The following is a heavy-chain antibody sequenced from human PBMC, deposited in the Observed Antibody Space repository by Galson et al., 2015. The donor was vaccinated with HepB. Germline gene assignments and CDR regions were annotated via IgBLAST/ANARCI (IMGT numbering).Heavy chain of an antibody. V-gene: IGHV5-10-1*01. D-gene: IGHD4-11*01. CDR1: GYSFTNYW. CDR3: ARGYSNTDYNYNGLDV. CDR2: IDPTDSYT. Sequence: QSGAEVKKPGESLRISCKGSGYSFTNYWITWVRQVPGKGLEWVGRIDPTDSYTNYSPSFQGHVSISADKSISTAYLQWSGLKASDTAIYYCARGYSNTDYNYNGLDVWGQGSTVTVSS. J-gene: IGHJ6*02.